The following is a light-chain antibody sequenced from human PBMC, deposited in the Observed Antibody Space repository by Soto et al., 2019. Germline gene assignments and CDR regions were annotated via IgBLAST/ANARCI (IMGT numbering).Light chain of an antibody. CDR3: CSYAGSSTWV. V-gene: IGLV2-23*02. J-gene: IGLJ3*02. Sequence: QSVLTQPASVSGSPGQSITISCTGTSSDFGSYSLVSWYQQHPGKAPELIIYEVNTRPSGVSNRFSASKSGNTASLTISGLQAEDEAAYYCCSYAGSSTWVFGGGTKVTVL. CDR2: EVN. CDR1: SSDFGSYSL.